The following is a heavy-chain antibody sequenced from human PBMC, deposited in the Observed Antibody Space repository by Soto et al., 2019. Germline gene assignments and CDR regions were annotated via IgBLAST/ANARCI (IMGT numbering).Heavy chain of an antibody. Sequence: PSETLSLTCDVSSVSITSSNWWTWVRPPPGKGLEWLGKISHSGTVNYNATLRSRVTISVDKTKNQLSLKLMSVTAADTAVYYYARDYDGFGYWGPGLLVTVSS. CDR3: ARDYDGFGY. CDR1: SVSITSSNW. V-gene: IGHV4-4*02. J-gene: IGHJ4*02. D-gene: IGHD3-16*01. CDR2: ISHSGTV.